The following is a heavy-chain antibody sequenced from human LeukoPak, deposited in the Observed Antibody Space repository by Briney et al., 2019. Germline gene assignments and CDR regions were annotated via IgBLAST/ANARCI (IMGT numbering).Heavy chain of an antibody. CDR3: ARGSMVRGVIDY. CDR2: TYYGGTS. Sequence: SETLSLTCTVSGDSVESDYWSWIRQSPGKGLEWIGYTYYGGTSNYNPSLKSRVTISVDPSKKQFSLKVTSVTAADTAVYYCARGSMVRGVIDYWGQGTLVTVSS. CDR1: GDSVESDY. V-gene: IGHV4-59*02. J-gene: IGHJ4*02. D-gene: IGHD3-10*01.